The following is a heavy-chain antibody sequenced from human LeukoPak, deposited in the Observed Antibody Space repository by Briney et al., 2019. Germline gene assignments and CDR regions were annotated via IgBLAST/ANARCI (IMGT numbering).Heavy chain of an antibody. V-gene: IGHV3-33*01. CDR2: IWYDGSNK. D-gene: IGHD4-11*01. Sequence: GGSLRLSCAASGFTFSSYGMHWVRQAPGKGLEWVAVIWYDGSNKYYADSVKGRFTISRDNAKNSLYLQMNSLRAEDTAVYYCARSPLRLQPTGESDYWGQGTLVTVSS. J-gene: IGHJ4*02. CDR1: GFTFSSYG. CDR3: ARSPLRLQPTGESDY.